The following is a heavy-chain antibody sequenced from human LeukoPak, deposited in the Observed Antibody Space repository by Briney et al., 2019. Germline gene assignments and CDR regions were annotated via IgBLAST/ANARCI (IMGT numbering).Heavy chain of an antibody. V-gene: IGHV3-74*01. CDR1: GFTFTTYW. Sequence: GGSLRLSCAASGFTFTTYWMHWVRQAPGKGLVWVSHINSDGSITSYADSVKGRFTISRDNAKNTLYLQMNSLRAEDTAVYYCVRDLGGRSGHWGQGTLVTVSS. CDR2: INSDGSIT. J-gene: IGHJ4*02. CDR3: VRDLGGRSGH. D-gene: IGHD1-26*01.